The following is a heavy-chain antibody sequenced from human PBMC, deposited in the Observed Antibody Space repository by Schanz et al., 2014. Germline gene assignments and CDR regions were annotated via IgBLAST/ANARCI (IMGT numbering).Heavy chain of an antibody. CDR1: GFAVSSNY. CDR2: IYRSGST. CDR3: ARDGGRDGYNLAFDV. J-gene: IGHJ3*01. V-gene: IGHV3-53*01. Sequence: EVQLVESGGGLIQPGGSLRLSCAASGFAVSSNYLTWVRQAPGQGLEWVSLIYRSGSTYYADSVKGRFTISRDNSKNTLFLQMNSLRAEDTAVYFCARDGGRDGYNLAFDVWGQGTLVTVSS. D-gene: IGHD5-12*01.